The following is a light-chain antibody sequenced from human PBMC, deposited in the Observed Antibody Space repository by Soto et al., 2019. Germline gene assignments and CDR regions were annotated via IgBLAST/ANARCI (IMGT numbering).Light chain of an antibody. CDR3: QQYNNWPLLT. Sequence: ETIVTQSPATLSVSPGERATLSCRASQSVNNNLAWYQQKPGQAPRLLIYGASTRATGIPARFGGSGYGTEFTLTISSLQSEDFAIYYCQQYNNWPLLTFGGGTKVEIK. J-gene: IGKJ4*01. CDR2: GAS. V-gene: IGKV3-15*01. CDR1: QSVNNN.